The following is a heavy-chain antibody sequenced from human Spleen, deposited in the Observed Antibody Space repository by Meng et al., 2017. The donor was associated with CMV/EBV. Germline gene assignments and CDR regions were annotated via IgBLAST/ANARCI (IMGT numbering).Heavy chain of an antibody. J-gene: IGHJ4*02. V-gene: IGHV3-21*01. CDR3: ARETFS. CDR2: ISSSSYI. Sequence: GGSLRLSCGASDFTFSKHWMGWVRQAPGKGLEWVSSISSSSYIYYADSVKGRFTISRDNAKNSLYLQMNSLRAEDTAVYYCARETFSGGQGTLVTVSS. D-gene: IGHD3-16*01. CDR1: DFTFSKHW.